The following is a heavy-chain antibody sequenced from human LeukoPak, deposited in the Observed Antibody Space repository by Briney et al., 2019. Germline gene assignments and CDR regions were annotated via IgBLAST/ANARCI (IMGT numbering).Heavy chain of an antibody. Sequence: GGSLRLSCAASGLTFSSYGMSWVRQAPGKGLEWVSTISGSGGSIYYADSVKGRFTISRDNSKNTLYSQMNSLRVEDTAVYYCAKPGSGSYFGYWGQGTLVTVSS. D-gene: IGHD1-26*01. CDR1: GLTFSSYG. CDR3: AKPGSGSYFGY. J-gene: IGHJ4*02. V-gene: IGHV3-23*01. CDR2: ISGSGGSI.